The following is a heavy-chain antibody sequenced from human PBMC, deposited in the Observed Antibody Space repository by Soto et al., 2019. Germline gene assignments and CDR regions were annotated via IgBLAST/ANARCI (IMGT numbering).Heavy chain of an antibody. CDR1: GFTLRSYS. Sequence: GGALRLSCAAPGFTLRSYSMNWVRQAQGKGLEWVSSISSSSSYIYYADSVKGRFTISRDNAKNSLYLQMNSLRAEDTAVYYCARDSYYHSSSGYYVFDYWGQGTLVTVSS. J-gene: IGHJ4*02. D-gene: IGHD3-22*01. V-gene: IGHV3-21*01. CDR3: ARDSYYHSSSGYYVFDY. CDR2: ISSSSSYI.